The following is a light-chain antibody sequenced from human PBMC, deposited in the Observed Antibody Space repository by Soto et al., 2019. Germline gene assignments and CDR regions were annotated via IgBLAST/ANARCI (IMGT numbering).Light chain of an antibody. CDR2: EVS. Sequence: QSVLTQPASVSGSPGQAITISCTGTSSDIGGYNYVSWYDHHPGKAPRLIIYEVSNRPSGVSIRFSGSKSGNPAFLTISGLQAEDEAHYYCSSYRPTSPCVFGTGTKVTVL. J-gene: IGLJ1*01. CDR3: SSYRPTSPCV. V-gene: IGLV2-14*01. CDR1: SSDIGGYNY.